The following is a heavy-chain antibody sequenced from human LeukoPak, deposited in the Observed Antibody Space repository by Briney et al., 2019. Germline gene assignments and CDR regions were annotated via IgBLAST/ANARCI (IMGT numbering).Heavy chain of an antibody. CDR1: GFTFSSYA. CDR3: AKDHRVNSYGWSYYFDY. CDR2: ISGSGGST. V-gene: IGHV3-23*01. Sequence: GGSLRLSCAASGFTFSSYAMSWVRQAPGKGLEWVSAISGSGGSTYYADSVKGRFTISRDNSKNTLYLQMNSLRAEDTAVYYCAKDHRVNSYGWSYYFDYWGQGTLVTVSS. D-gene: IGHD5-18*01. J-gene: IGHJ4*02.